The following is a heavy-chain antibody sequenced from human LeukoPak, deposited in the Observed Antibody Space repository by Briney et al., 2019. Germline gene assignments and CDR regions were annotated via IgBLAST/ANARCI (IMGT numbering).Heavy chain of an antibody. J-gene: IGHJ4*02. D-gene: IGHD2-15*01. V-gene: IGHV3-30*18. CDR3: AKAPAYCSCGSCPVDY. CDR2: ISYDGSNK. Sequence: GVYLRLSCAASAFTFNSYGMHRVRQAPGKGLEWVAVISYDGSNKYYADSVKVRFTISRDNSKNTLYLQMNILRAEDTAVYYCAKAPAYCSCGSCPVDYWGQGTLVTVSS. CDR1: AFTFNSYG.